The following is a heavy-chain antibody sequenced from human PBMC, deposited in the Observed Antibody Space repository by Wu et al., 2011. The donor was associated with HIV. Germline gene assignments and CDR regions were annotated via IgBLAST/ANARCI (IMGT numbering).Heavy chain of an antibody. CDR1: GYTFTAYY. D-gene: IGHD3-22*01. CDR2: INPHSGGT. CDR3: ARRLGGSSGADAFDI. V-gene: IGHV1-2*02. J-gene: IGHJ3*02. Sequence: QVQLAQSGAEVKKPGASVKISCKASGYTFTAYYIYWVRQAPGQGLEWMGWINPHSGGTDYAQRFQGRVTMTRDTSISTAYMELSRLRSDDTAVYYCARRLGGSSGADAFDIWGQGTMVDRLF.